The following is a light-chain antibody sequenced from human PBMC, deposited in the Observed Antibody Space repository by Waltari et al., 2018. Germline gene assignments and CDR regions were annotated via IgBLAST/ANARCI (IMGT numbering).Light chain of an antibody. V-gene: IGKV1-NL1*01. J-gene: IGKJ3*01. Sequence: DIQMNQSPSSLSASVGDRVTITCRASQGISDSLAWYQQKPGKAPKLLLYAASRLESGVPSRFNDSGSGTDYTLTISSLQAEDFATYYCQQYYTTPMTIGPGTKVDIK. CDR2: AAS. CDR3: QQYYTTPMT. CDR1: QGISDS.